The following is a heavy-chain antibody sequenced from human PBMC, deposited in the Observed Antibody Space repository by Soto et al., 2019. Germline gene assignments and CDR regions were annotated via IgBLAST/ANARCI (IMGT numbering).Heavy chain of an antibody. D-gene: IGHD6-6*01. J-gene: IGHJ5*02. V-gene: IGHV1-69*01. CDR3: ARGRSSPNVAR. Sequence: QVQLVQSGAEVRKPGSSVKVSCKISGGTFTNYVISWLRQAPGQGLEWMGGLIPIFGAANLAQKFQGRVTISADESTSTVNMEFSSLTAEDTAVYDCARGRSSPNVARWGYGHLVTVSS. CDR2: LIPIFGAA. CDR1: GGTFTNYV.